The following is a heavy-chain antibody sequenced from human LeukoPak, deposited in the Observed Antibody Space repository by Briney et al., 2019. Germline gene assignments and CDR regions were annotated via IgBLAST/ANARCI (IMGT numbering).Heavy chain of an antibody. CDR3: ARGGREIWFGELSTWVY. CDR1: GYTFTSYG. Sequence: ASVKVSCKASGYTFTSYGISWVRQAPGQGLEWMGWISAYNGNTNYAQKLQGRVTMTTDTSTSTAYMELRSLRSDDTAVYYCARGGREIWFGELSTWVYWGQGTLVTVSS. CDR2: ISAYNGNT. J-gene: IGHJ4*02. V-gene: IGHV1-18*01. D-gene: IGHD3-10*01.